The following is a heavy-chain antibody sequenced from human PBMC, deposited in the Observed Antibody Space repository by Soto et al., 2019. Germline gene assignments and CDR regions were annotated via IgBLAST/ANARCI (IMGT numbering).Heavy chain of an antibody. V-gene: IGHV4-31*03. J-gene: IGHJ4*02. CDR1: GGSISSGGYY. Sequence: SETLSLTCTVSGGSISSGGYYWSWIRQHPGKGLEWIGYIYYSGSTYYNPSLKSRVTISVDTSKNQFSLKLSSVTAADTAVYYCARDGTYSYGTPFDYWGQGTLVTVSS. CDR2: IYYSGST. CDR3: ARDGTYSYGTPFDY. D-gene: IGHD5-18*01.